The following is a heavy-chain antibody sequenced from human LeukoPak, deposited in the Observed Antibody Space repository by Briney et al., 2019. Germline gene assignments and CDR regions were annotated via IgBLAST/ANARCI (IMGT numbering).Heavy chain of an antibody. V-gene: IGHV1-8*01. J-gene: IGHJ4*02. D-gene: IGHD1-26*01. Sequence: ASVKVSCKGSEYTFTSYDINWVRQATGQGLEWMGWMNPSSGNTGYAQKFQGRVTMTRNTSISTAYMELSSLRSEDTAVYYCATGTLTSGSYGYWGQGTLVTVSS. CDR3: ATGTLTSGSYGY. CDR2: MNPSSGNT. CDR1: EYTFTSYD.